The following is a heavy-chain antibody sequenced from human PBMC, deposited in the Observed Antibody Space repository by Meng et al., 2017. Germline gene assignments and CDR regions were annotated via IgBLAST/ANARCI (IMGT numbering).Heavy chain of an antibody. V-gene: IGHV1-18*01. J-gene: IGHJ4*02. CDR1: GYTCTSYG. CDR3: ARHLKRDLHLGEGGY. CDR2: ISAYNGNT. Sequence: VQLVQSGAELKTPWASVKVSCKASGYTCTSYGISWVRQAPGQGLEWMGWISAYNGNTTDAQKLQGRVTMTTDTSTSTAYMELRSLRSDDTAVYYCARHLKRDLHLGEGGYWGQGTLVTVSS. D-gene: IGHD3-16*01.